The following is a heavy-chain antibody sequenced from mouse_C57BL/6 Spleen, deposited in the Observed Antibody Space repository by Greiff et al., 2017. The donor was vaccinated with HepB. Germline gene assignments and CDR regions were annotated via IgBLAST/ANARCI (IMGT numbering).Heavy chain of an antibody. CDR1: GFTFSSYA. D-gene: IGHD1-1*01. Sequence: EVKLVESGEGLVKPGGSLKLSCAASGFTFSSYAMSWVRQTPEKRLEWVAYISSGGDYIYYADTVKGRFTISRDNARNTLYLQMSSLKSEETAMYYCTRGSYYYGSSYWFAYWGQGTLVTVSA. CDR2: ISSGGDYI. V-gene: IGHV5-9-1*02. CDR3: TRGSYYYGSSYWFAY. J-gene: IGHJ3*01.